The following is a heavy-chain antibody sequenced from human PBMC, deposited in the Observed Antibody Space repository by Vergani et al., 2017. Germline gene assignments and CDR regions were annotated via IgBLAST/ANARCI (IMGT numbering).Heavy chain of an antibody. V-gene: IGHV4-31*03. CDR3: ARERARVYDFWSGRDAFDI. Sequence: QVQLQESGPGLVKPSQTLSLTCTVSGGSISSGGYYCSWIRQHPGKGLEWIGYIYYSGSTYYNPSLKSRVTISVDTSKNQFSLKLSSVTAADTAVYYCARERARVYDFWSGRDAFDIWGQGTMVTVSS. J-gene: IGHJ3*02. CDR1: GGSISSGGYY. D-gene: IGHD3-3*01. CDR2: IYYSGST.